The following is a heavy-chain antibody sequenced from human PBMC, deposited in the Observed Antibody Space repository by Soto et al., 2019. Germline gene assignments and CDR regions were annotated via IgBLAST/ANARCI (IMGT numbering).Heavy chain of an antibody. V-gene: IGHV4-34*01. CDR2: INHSGST. CDR3: ARAQEGDYLPPVSRNWFDP. J-gene: IGHJ5*02. Sequence: PSETLSLTCAVYGGSFSGYYWSWIRQPPGKGLEWIGEINHSGSTNYNPSLKSRVTISVDTSKNQFSLKLSSVTAADTAVYYCARAQEGDYLPPVSRNWFDPWGQGTLVTVSS. D-gene: IGHD4-17*01. CDR1: GGSFSGYY.